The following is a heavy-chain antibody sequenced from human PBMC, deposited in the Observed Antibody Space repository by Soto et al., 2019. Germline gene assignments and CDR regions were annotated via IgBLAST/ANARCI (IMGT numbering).Heavy chain of an antibody. CDR3: ARTFKRGYPYGYFEL. D-gene: IGHD5-18*01. J-gene: IGHJ4*02. CDR1: GDSITSGGYY. Sequence: LSLTCTVSGDSITSGGYYWGWIRQHPGKGLEWIGYKYISGTTYNSGTTYYNPSLKSRLSVSVDTSENQFSLNLSSVTAADTAVYYCARTFKRGYPYGYFELWGQGSWVTVSS. CDR2: KYISGTTYNSGTT. V-gene: IGHV4-31*03.